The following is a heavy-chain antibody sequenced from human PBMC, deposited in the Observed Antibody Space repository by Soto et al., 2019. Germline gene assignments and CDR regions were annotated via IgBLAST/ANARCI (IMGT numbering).Heavy chain of an antibody. CDR3: TRHHGPTTSEHWFDP. CDR2: ISTYSGDT. J-gene: IGHJ5*02. CDR1: GYTFFTYD. V-gene: IGHV1-18*01. Sequence: QVHLVQSGVEVKTPGASVKVSCQASGYTFFTYDISWVRQAPGQGLEWMGWISTYSGDTKYAQKFQGRVTLTTDTSTTTAYLELRSLRSDDPAVYYCTRHHGPTTSEHWFDPWGPGTLVTVSS. D-gene: IGHD5-12*01.